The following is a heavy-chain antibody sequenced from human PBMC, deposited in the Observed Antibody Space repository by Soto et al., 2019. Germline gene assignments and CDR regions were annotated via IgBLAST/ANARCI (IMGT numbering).Heavy chain of an antibody. Sequence: ASVKVSCKASGYTFTSYYMHRVRQAPGQGLEWMGIINPSGGSTSYAQKFQGRVTMTRDTSTSTVYMELSSLRSEDTAVYYCARVSITTFGNYGMDVWGQGTTVTVSS. D-gene: IGHD3-3*01. CDR3: ARVSITTFGNYGMDV. CDR1: GYTFTSYY. V-gene: IGHV1-46*01. CDR2: INPSGGST. J-gene: IGHJ6*02.